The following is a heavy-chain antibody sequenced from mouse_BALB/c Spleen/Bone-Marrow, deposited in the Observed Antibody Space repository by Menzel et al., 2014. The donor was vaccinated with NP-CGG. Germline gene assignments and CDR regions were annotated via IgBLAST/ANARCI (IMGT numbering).Heavy chain of an antibody. V-gene: IGHV7-1*02. CDR3: ARDVGYGNYFVY. CDR1: GFTFSDFY. Sequence: DVMLVESGGGLVQPGDSLRLSCATSGFTFSDFYMEWVRQPPGKRLEWIAASRNKAKYYTTEYSASVKGRFIVSRDTSQSVLYLQMYALRAEDTAIYYCARDVGYGNYFVYWGQGTLVTVSA. CDR2: SRNKAKYYTT. J-gene: IGHJ3*01. D-gene: IGHD2-10*02.